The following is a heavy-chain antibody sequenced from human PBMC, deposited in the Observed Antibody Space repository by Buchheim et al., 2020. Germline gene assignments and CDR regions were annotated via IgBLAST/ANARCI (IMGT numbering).Heavy chain of an antibody. J-gene: IGHJ4*02. V-gene: IGHV3-48*02. CDR3: ARVGRGYDNRAFDY. D-gene: IGHD5-12*01. Sequence: EVQLVESGGGLVQPGGSLRLSCAASGFTFRSYSMNWVRQTPGKGLAWVSYISSSSSTLYYPDSVKGRFTISGDNAKNSLYMQMNSLRDEDTAVYYCARVGRGYDNRAFDYWGQGTL. CDR1: GFTFRSYS. CDR2: ISSSSSTL.